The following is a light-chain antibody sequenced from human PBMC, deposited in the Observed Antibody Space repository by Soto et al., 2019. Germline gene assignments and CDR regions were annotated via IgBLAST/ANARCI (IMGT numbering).Light chain of an antibody. CDR2: DVS. Sequence: QSALTQPRSVSGSPGQSVTISCTGTSSDVGGYNYVSWYQQHPGKAPKLMIYDVSKRPSGVPHRFSGSKSGHTASLTISGLQAEDDADYFCCSYAGSFPHHVFGTGTNLTVL. CDR3: CSYAGSFPHHV. CDR1: SSDVGGYNY. V-gene: IGLV2-11*01. J-gene: IGLJ1*01.